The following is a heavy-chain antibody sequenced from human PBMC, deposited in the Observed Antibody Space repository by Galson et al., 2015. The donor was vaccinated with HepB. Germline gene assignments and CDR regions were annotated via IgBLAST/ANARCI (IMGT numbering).Heavy chain of an antibody. CDR3: TRGPSITIFGVGFLWFGELFGFDI. CDR2: IRSKAYGGTT. V-gene: IGHV3-49*03. J-gene: IGHJ3*02. Sequence: SLRLSCAASGFTFGDYAMSWFRQAPGKGLEWVGFIRSKAYGGTTEYAASVKGRFTISRDDSKSIAYLQMNSLKTEDTAVYYCTRGPSITIFGVGFLWFGELFGFDIWGQGTMVTVSS. CDR1: GFTFGDYA. D-gene: IGHD3-10*01.